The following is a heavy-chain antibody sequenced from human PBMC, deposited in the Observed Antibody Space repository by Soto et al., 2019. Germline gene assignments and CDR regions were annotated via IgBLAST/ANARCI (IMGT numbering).Heavy chain of an antibody. V-gene: IGHV4-34*01. J-gene: IGHJ4*02. CDR3: AMTVTTPFSHFDY. CDR1: GGSFSGYY. CDR2: INHSGST. Sequence: QVQLQQWGAGLLKPSETLSLTCAVYGGSFSGYYWSWIRHPPGKGLEWIGEINHSGSTNYNPSLKSRVTISVDTSKNQFSLKLSSVTAADTAVYYCAMTVTTPFSHFDYWGQGTLVTVSS. D-gene: IGHD4-17*01.